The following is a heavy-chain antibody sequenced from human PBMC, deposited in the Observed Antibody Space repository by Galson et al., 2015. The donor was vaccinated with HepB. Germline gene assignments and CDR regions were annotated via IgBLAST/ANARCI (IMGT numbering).Heavy chain of an antibody. D-gene: IGHD4/OR15-4a*01. J-gene: IGHJ3*02. V-gene: IGHV1-69*13. Sequence: SVKVSCKASGGTFSSYAISWVRQAPGQGLEWMGGIIPIFGTANYAQKFQGRVTITADESTSTAYMELSSLRSEDTAVYYCARDSSSWCWGPFDIWGQGTMVTVSS. CDR3: ARDSSSWCWGPFDI. CDR1: GGTFSSYA. CDR2: IIPIFGTA.